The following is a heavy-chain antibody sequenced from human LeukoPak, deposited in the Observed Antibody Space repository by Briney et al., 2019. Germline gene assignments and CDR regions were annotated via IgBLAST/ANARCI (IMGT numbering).Heavy chain of an antibody. CDR3: AAYYDSSGYYYVDY. J-gene: IGHJ4*02. D-gene: IGHD3-22*01. Sequence: GGSLRLSCAASGFTFSDYYMSWIRQAPGKGLEWVSYISSSGSTIYYADSVKGRFTIPRDNAKNSLYLQMNSLRAEDTAVYYCAAYYDSSGYYYVDYWGQGTLVIVSS. CDR2: ISSSGSTI. V-gene: IGHV3-11*01. CDR1: GFTFSDYY.